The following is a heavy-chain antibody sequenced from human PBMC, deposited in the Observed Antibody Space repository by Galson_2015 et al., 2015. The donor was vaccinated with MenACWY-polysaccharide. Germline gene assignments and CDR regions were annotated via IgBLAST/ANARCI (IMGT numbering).Heavy chain of an antibody. J-gene: IGHJ4*02. D-gene: IGHD6-19*01. CDR3: AISRGFSSGWKYFDY. CDR1: GFTFSSNA. Sequence: SLRLSCATSGFTFSSNAMSWVRQAPGKGLEWVSAISGTGDSIRYADSVKGRFTISRDASKNTLYLQMSSLRAEDTALYYCAISRGFSSGWKYFDYWGQGT. V-gene: IGHV3-23*01. CDR2: ISGTGDSI.